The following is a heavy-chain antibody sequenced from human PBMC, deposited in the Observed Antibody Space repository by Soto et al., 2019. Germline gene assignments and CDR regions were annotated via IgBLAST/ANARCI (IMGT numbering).Heavy chain of an antibody. CDR3: ARKYSLSSVLENDAFDI. Sequence: QAQLVQSGAEVKKPGSSVKVSCKASGGTFNNYAFNWVRQAPGQGLEWMGRIIPIFGTATYAQKFQDTVTITAXXSXSXXYMELSSLRSEDTAVYYCARKYSLSSVLENDAFDIWGQGTMVTVSS. CDR2: IIPIFGTA. D-gene: IGHD3-3*02. V-gene: IGHV1-69*15. CDR1: GGTFNNYA. J-gene: IGHJ3*02.